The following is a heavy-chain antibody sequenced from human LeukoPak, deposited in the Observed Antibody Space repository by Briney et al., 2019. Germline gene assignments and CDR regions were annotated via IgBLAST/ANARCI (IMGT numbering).Heavy chain of an antibody. V-gene: IGHV4-39*01. D-gene: IGHD1-20*01. CDR1: GFTFSSYSMN. Sequence: GSLRLSCAASGFTFSSYSMNWVRQAPGKGLEWIGSIYYSGSTYYNPSLKSRVTISVDTSKNQFSLKLSSVTAADTAVYYCARHITAMVWYFDLWGRGTLVTVSS. CDR2: IYYSGST. CDR3: ARHITAMVWYFDL. J-gene: IGHJ2*01.